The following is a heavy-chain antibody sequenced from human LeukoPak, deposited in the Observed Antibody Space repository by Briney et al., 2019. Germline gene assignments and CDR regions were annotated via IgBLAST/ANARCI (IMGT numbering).Heavy chain of an antibody. CDR3: ARVESSWELLFDY. Sequence: GGSLRLSCAASGFTFSSYWMSWVRQAPGKGLEWVANIKQDGSEKYYVDSVKGRFTISRDNAKNSLYLQMNSLRAEDTAVYYCARVESSWELLFDYWGQGTLVTVSS. CDR1: GFTFSSYW. V-gene: IGHV3-7*01. J-gene: IGHJ4*02. D-gene: IGHD1-26*01. CDR2: IKQDGSEK.